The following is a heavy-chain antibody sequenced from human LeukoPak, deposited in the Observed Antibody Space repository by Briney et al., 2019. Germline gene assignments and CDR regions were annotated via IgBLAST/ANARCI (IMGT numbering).Heavy chain of an antibody. J-gene: IGHJ4*02. CDR1: GFTFSSYS. V-gene: IGHV3-21*01. D-gene: IGHD6-6*01. CDR2: ISSSSSYI. CDR3: AGQDLEKAARRTLGY. Sequence: GGSLRLSCAASGFTFSSYSMNWVRQAPGKGLEWVSSISSSSSYIYYADSVKGRFTISRDNAKNSLYLQMNSLRAEDTAVYYCAGQDLEKAARRTLGYWGQGTLVTVSS.